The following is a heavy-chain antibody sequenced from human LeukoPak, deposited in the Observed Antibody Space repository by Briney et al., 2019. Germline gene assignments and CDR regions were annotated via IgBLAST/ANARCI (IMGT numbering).Heavy chain of an antibody. CDR1: GFTFSSYA. V-gene: IGHV3-23*01. J-gene: IGHJ4*02. Sequence: GGSLRLSCAASGFTFSSYAMSWVRQAPGKGLEWVSAISGSGGSTYYADSVKGRFTISRDNSKNTLYLQMNSLRAEDTAVYYCARAYSSSWYYFDYWGQGTLVTVSS. CDR2: ISGSGGST. D-gene: IGHD6-13*01. CDR3: ARAYSSSWYYFDY.